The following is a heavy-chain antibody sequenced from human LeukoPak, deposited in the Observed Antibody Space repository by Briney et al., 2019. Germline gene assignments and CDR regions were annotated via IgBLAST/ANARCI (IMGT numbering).Heavy chain of an antibody. CDR2: SSYSGTT. D-gene: IGHD3-3*01. V-gene: IGHV4-59*02. CDR1: GGSVSSHY. Sequence: PSETLSLTCTVSGGSVSSHYWNWIRQPPGKGLEWVGYSSYSGTTNYNASLKSRATISIDTSKNEFSLKLSSVTTADTAVYYCARTNYDFWSGYQRAFDYWGQGTLVTVSS. J-gene: IGHJ4*02. CDR3: ARTNYDFWSGYQRAFDY.